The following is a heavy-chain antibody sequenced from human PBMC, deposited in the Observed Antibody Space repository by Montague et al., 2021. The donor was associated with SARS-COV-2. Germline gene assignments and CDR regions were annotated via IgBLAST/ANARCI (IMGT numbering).Heavy chain of an antibody. CDR1: GGSFSGYY. CDR3: AGGTGPRSITLFGVIISGHVFDI. D-gene: IGHD3-3*01. J-gene: IGHJ3*02. V-gene: IGHV4-34*01. CDR2: INQSGRT. Sequence: SETLSLTCAVYGGSFSGYYWSWIRQPPEKGLEWIGEINQSGRTNNNPSLKSRVIISVDTSKNQFSLKLSSVTAADTAVHYCAGGTGPRSITLFGVIISGHVFDIWGQGTMVTVSS.